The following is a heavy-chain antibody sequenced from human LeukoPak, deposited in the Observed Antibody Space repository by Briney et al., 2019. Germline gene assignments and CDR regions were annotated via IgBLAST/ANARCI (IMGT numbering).Heavy chain of an antibody. CDR3: AKDRGYCSGGSCCFIDY. CDR2: ISYDGSNK. CDR1: GFTFSNYG. V-gene: IGHV3-30*18. J-gene: IGHJ4*02. D-gene: IGHD2-15*01. Sequence: GGSLRLSCAASGFTFSNYGMHWVRQAPGKGLEWVAVISYDGSNKYYADSVKGRFTISRDNSKNTLYLEMNSLRAEDTAVYYCAKDRGYCSGGSCCFIDYWGQGTLVTVSS.